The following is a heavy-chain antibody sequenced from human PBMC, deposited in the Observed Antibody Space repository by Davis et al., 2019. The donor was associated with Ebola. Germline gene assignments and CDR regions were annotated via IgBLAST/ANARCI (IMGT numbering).Heavy chain of an antibody. J-gene: IGHJ4*02. V-gene: IGHV3-73*01. Sequence: PGGSLRLSCAASGFTFSGSAMHWVRQASGKGLEWVGRIRSKANSYATAYAASVKGRFTISRDDSKNTAYLQMNSLKTEDTAVYYCTSRWYDSSGYYYFDYWGQGTLVTVSS. D-gene: IGHD3-22*01. CDR3: TSRWYDSSGYYYFDY. CDR1: GFTFSGSA. CDR2: IRSKANSYAT.